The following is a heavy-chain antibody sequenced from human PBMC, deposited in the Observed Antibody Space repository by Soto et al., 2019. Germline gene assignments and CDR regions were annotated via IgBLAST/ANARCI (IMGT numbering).Heavy chain of an antibody. CDR1: GFTFGDSY. J-gene: IGHJ5*02. CDR2: ISPGSRYP. V-gene: IGHV3-11*06. CDR3: VRGGGGGLFDP. Sequence: PGGSLRLSCAGSGFTFGDSYRSWIRQAPGKGLEWLSYISPGSRYPAYADSVKGRFTISRDNAKRSLYLQMMSLTAEDTAIYYCVRGGGGGLFDPWGQGTMVTVS. D-gene: IGHD2-15*01.